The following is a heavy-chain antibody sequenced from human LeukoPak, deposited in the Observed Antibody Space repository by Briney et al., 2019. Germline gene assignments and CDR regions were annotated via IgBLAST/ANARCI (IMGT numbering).Heavy chain of an antibody. CDR2: ISSSSYI. J-gene: IGHJ3*02. V-gene: IGHV3-21*01. CDR1: GFTFSSYS. D-gene: IGHD3-16*01. Sequence: GGSLRLSCAASGFTFSSYSMNWVRQAPGKGLEWVSSISSSSYIYYADSVKGRFTISRDNSKNSLYMQMNSLSAEDTAVYYCARGGSTGYDYNAFDIWGQGTMVTVSS. CDR3: ARGGSTGYDYNAFDI.